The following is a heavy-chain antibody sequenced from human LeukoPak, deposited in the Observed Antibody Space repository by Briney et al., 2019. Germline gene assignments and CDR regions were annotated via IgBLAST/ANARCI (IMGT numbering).Heavy chain of an antibody. CDR2: IYNDGGT. J-gene: IGHJ3*01. Sequence: GGSLRLSCAASGCTVSSNYMSWVRQGPGKGLEWVALIYNDGGTHYTNSVKGRFTISIDTSRNTLFLQITSLRVEDSAMYYCVKRLTLGDLSIKGAFALWGQGTMVTVAS. CDR3: VKRLTLGDLSIKGAFAL. CDR1: GCTVSSNY. V-gene: IGHV3-53*01. D-gene: IGHD3-16*02.